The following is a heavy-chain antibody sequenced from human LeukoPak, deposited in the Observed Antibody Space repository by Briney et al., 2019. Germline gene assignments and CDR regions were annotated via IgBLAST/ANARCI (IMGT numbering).Heavy chain of an antibody. CDR3: AKAGKGITGTTAD. Sequence: GGSLRLSCAASGFTFSSYGMHWVSQAPGKGLEWVAFIRYDGSNKYYADSVKGRFAISRDNSKNTLYLQMNSLRAEDTAVYYCAKAGKGITGTTADWGQGTLVTVSS. D-gene: IGHD1-7*01. V-gene: IGHV3-30*02. CDR2: IRYDGSNK. CDR1: GFTFSSYG. J-gene: IGHJ4*02.